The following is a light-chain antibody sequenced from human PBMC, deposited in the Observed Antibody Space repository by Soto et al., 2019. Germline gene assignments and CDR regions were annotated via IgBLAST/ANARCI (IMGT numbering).Light chain of an antibody. CDR2: AAS. J-gene: IGKJ4*01. V-gene: IGKV1-9*01. Sequence: IQLTQSPSSLSASVGDRVTITCRASQGISSYLAWYQQKPGKAPKLLIYAASTMESGVPSRFSGSGSGTDFTLTNSSLQHEDFATYYCQQLNSYPLTFGGGTKVEIK. CDR3: QQLNSYPLT. CDR1: QGISSY.